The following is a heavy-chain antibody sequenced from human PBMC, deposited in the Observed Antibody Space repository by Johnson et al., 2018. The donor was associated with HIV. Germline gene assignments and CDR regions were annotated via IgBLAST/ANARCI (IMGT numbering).Heavy chain of an antibody. CDR1: GFTFSSYA. CDR3: AKDLIWEMQDAFDL. V-gene: IGHV3-23*04. D-gene: IGHD1-26*01. Sequence: MQLVESGGGLVQPGGSLRPSCAVSGFTFSSYAMSWVRQAPGKGLEWVSTISGSGSSTYYADSVKGRFTISRDNSKNTLYLQMNSLRLEDTALYYCAKDLIWEMQDAFDLWGQGTMVTVSS. CDR2: ISGSGSST. J-gene: IGHJ3*01.